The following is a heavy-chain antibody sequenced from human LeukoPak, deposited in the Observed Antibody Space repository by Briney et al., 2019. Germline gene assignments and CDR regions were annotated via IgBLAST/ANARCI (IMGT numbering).Heavy chain of an antibody. Sequence: PSETPSLTCTVSGGSISSYYWNWIRQPPGKGLEWIGFIYYSGTTNYNPSLKSRVTISVDTSKNQFSLKLSSVTAADTAVYYCARGGSYVWGSYRLKSWFDPWGQGTLVTVSS. D-gene: IGHD3-16*02. CDR3: ARGGSYVWGSYRLKSWFDP. CDR2: IYYSGTT. J-gene: IGHJ5*02. V-gene: IGHV4-59*01. CDR1: GGSISSYY.